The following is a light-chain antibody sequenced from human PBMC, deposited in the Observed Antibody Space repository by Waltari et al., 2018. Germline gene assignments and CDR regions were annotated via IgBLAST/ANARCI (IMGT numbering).Light chain of an antibody. CDR3: QHHYSEFRP. CDR1: QSISTW. V-gene: IGKV1-5*01. CDR2: HAS. J-gene: IGKJ1*01. Sequence: DIQMTQSPSTLSASVADRVTIPCRASQSISTWLAWYQQRPGTAPKLLLYHASSMRSGVASGFCSGSVATEFTLITSGLLPADVATYYCQHHYSEFRPFGEGTKVEIK.